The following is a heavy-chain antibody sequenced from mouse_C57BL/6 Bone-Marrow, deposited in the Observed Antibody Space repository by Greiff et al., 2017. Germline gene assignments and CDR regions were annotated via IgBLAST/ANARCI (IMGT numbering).Heavy chain of an antibody. CDR1: GYTFTDYY. D-gene: IGHD1-1*02. V-gene: IGHV1-75*01. CDR3: ARTGRRGSPYYYAMDY. J-gene: IGHJ4*01. Sequence: VQLVESGPELVKPGASVKISCKASGYTFTDYYINWVKQRPGQGLEWIGWIFPGSGSTYYNEKFKGKATLTVDKSSSTAYMLLSSLTSEDSAVYFCARTGRRGSPYYYAMDYWGQGTSVTVSS. CDR2: IFPGSGST.